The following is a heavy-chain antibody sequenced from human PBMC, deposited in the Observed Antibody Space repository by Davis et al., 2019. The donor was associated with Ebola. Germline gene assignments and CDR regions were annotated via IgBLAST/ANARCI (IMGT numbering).Heavy chain of an antibody. CDR1: GYTFSSYA. CDR2: INAGNAGNGKT. D-gene: IGHD2-15*01. Sequence: ASVKVSCKASGYTFSSYAMHWVRQAPGQRLEWMGRINAGNAGNGKTKYSQKLQGRVTMTRNTSISTAYMELSSLRSEDTAVYYCARCYCSGGSCSDYWGQGTLVTVSS. CDR3: ARCYCSGGSCSDY. V-gene: IGHV1-3*01. J-gene: IGHJ4*02.